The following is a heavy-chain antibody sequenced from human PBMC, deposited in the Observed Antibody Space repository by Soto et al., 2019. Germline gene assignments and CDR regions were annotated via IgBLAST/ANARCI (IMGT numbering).Heavy chain of an antibody. V-gene: IGHV1-18*01. CDR1: GYTFTSYG. CDR3: ARGGFYDSSGARNYYYYGMNV. Sequence: QVQLVQSGAEVKKPGASVKVSCKASGYTFTSYGINWVRQAPGQGLEWLGWISAYDGYTDYAQILHGGVSMTTDTSTKTAYLELRSLRSDDTAMYYCARGGFYDSSGARNYYYYGMNVWGQGTTVTVSS. CDR2: ISAYDGYT. J-gene: IGHJ6*02. D-gene: IGHD3-22*01.